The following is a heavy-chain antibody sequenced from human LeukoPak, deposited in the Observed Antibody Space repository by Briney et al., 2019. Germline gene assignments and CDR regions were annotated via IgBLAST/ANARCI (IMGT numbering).Heavy chain of an antibody. Sequence: GRSLRLSCAASGFTFSSYAMHWVRQAPGKGLEWVSSISSSSSYIYYADSVKGRFTISRDNAKNSLYLQMNSLRAEDTAVYYCARGSSFRPDYWGQGTLVTVSS. CDR3: ARGSSFRPDY. V-gene: IGHV3-21*01. CDR2: ISSSSSYI. D-gene: IGHD6-6*01. CDR1: GFTFSSYA. J-gene: IGHJ4*02.